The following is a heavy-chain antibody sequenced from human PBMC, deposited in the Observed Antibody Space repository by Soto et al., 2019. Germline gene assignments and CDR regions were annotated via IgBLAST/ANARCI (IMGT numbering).Heavy chain of an antibody. V-gene: IGHV6-1*01. CDR2: TYYRSKWNR. Sequence: QVQLQQSGPRLVKPSQTPSLTCVISGANVSCNSAEWNWIRQSPSRGLEWLGRTYYRSKWNRDYAVSVKSQMIMMAETSKIQCSLQVKSVSPEDTAVYFCESSFPGAIYCGMDAWGQWTTVTVS. D-gene: IGHD1-26*01. J-gene: IGHJ6*02. CDR3: ESSFPGAIYCGMDA. CDR1: GANVSCNSAE.